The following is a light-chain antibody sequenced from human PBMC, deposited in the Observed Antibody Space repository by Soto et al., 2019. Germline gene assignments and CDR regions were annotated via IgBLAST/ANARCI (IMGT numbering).Light chain of an antibody. CDR1: SSNIGAGYD. CDR3: QSYDSSLSNSYV. CDR2: ANT. J-gene: IGLJ1*01. V-gene: IGLV1-40*01. Sequence: QAVVTQPPSVSGAPGQRVTISCTGSSSNIGAGYDVHWYQQIPGMAPKLLIYANTNRPSGVPDRFSGSKSGTSASLAITGLQAEDEADYYCQSYDSSLSNSYVFGTGTKLTVL.